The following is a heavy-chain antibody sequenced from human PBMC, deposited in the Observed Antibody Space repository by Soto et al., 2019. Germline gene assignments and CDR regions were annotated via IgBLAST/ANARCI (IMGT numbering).Heavy chain of an antibody. J-gene: IGHJ3*01. CDR3: VRDRGSPDSFNV. V-gene: IGHV3-74*03. CDR1: GFPFTPFW. Sequence: EVQVVESGGGLVQPGESLRLSCAASGFPFTPFWMHWVRQAPGKGLVWLSHINSDGSTKAYADSVKGRFTISRDNAKNTLYLQMNSLKAEDTAVYYCVRDRGSPDSFNVWGRGTMVTVSS. CDR2: INSDGSTK. D-gene: IGHD3-16*01.